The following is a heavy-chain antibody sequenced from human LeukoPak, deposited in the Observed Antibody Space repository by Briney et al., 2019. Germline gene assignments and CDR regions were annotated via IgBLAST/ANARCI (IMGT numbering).Heavy chain of an antibody. CDR2: ISSSSSYI. D-gene: IGHD1-20*01. CDR1: GFTSSSYS. CDR3: ARDKGITGRADY. V-gene: IGHV3-21*01. Sequence: PGGSLRLSCAASGFTSSSYSMNWVRQAPGKGLEWVSSISSSSSYIYYADSVKGRFTISRDNAKNSQYLQMNSLRAEDTAVYYCARDKGITGRADYWGQGTLVTVSS. J-gene: IGHJ4*02.